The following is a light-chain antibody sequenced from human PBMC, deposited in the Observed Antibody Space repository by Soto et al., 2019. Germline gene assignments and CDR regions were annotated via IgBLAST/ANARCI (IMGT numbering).Light chain of an antibody. J-gene: IGKJ4*01. CDR3: QKYDNLPLN. Sequence: DIQMTQSRSSMSASVGYRVTITCQACQDISNYLNWYQQKPGKAPKLLIYDASNLETGVPSRFSGSGSGTDFTFTISSPQPEDIATYYCQKYDNLPLNFGGGTKVDIK. CDR1: QDISNY. V-gene: IGKV1-33*01. CDR2: DAS.